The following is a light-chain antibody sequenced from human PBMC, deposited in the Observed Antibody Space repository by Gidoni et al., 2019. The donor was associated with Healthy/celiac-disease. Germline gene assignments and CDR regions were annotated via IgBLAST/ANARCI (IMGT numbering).Light chain of an antibody. CDR1: QSISSY. CDR3: QQSYSTLTWT. CDR2: AAS. Sequence: DIQMTQSPASLSASVGDRVTITCRASQSISSYLNWYQQKPGKAPKLLIYAASSLQSGVPSRFSGSGSETDFTLTISSLQPEDFATYYCQQSYSTLTWTFGQXTKVEIK. V-gene: IGKV1-39*01. J-gene: IGKJ1*01.